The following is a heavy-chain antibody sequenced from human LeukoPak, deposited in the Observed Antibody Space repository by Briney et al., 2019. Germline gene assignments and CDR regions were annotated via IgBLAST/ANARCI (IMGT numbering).Heavy chain of an antibody. V-gene: IGHV4-39*07. J-gene: IGHJ4*02. CDR1: GGSISSSSYY. Sequence: SETLSLTCTVSGGSISSSSYYWGWIRQPPGKGLEWIGSIYYSGSTYYNPSLKSRVTMSVDTSKNQFSLKLSSVTAADTAVYYCARDSSGWYEDYFDYWGQGALVTVSS. CDR2: IYYSGST. D-gene: IGHD6-19*01. CDR3: ARDSSGWYEDYFDY.